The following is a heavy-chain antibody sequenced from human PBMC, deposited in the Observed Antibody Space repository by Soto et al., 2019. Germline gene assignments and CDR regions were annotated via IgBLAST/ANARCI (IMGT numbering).Heavy chain of an antibody. J-gene: IGHJ4*02. V-gene: IGHV4-34*09. Sequence: QVQLQESGPGLVKPSQTLSLTCTVNGGSLTGYYWSWIRQPPGKGLEWIGEVKDGGSTNYSPSLRGRVSISADTSKNHFSLRLNSVTAADTAVYFCARGQEGIVATHWDQGALVTVSS. D-gene: IGHD5-12*01. CDR2: VKDGGST. CDR1: GGSLTGYY. CDR3: ARGQEGIVATH.